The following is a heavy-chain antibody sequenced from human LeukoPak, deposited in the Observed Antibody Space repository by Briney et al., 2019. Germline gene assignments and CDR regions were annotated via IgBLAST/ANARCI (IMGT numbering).Heavy chain of an antibody. CDR3: ARGVDFWSGYTYYYYYYMDV. D-gene: IGHD3-3*01. Sequence: SETLSLTCTVSGGSISSHYWSWIRQPPGKELEWIGYIYYSGSTNYNPSLKSRVTISVDTSKNQFSLKLSSVTAADTAVYYCARGVDFWSGYTYYYYYYMDVWGKGTTVTVSS. J-gene: IGHJ6*03. V-gene: IGHV4-59*11. CDR1: GGSISSHY. CDR2: IYYSGST.